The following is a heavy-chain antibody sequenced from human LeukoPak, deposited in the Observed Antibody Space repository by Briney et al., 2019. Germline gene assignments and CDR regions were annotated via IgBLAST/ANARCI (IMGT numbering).Heavy chain of an antibody. CDR1: GGSISSYY. D-gene: IGHD2-2*01. V-gene: IGHV4-4*07. J-gene: IGHJ5*02. CDR2: IYTSGST. Sequence: SETLSLTCTVSGGSISSYYWSWIRQPAGKGLEWIRRIYTSGSTNYNPSLKSRVTMSVDTSKNQFSLKLSSVTAADTAVYYCARGPRIVVVPEGGFDPWGQGTLVTVSS. CDR3: ARGPRIVVVPEGGFDP.